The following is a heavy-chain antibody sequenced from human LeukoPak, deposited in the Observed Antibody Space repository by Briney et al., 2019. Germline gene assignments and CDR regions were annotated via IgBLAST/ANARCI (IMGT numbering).Heavy chain of an antibody. CDR3: ARARPTTKWERHCPHWFDP. CDR2: MNPNSGNT. CDR1: GYTFTSYV. D-gene: IGHD1-26*01. J-gene: IGHJ5*02. Sequence: ASGRVSCKASGYTFTSYVINWVRQATGQGLEGMGWMNPNSGNTGYAQKFQSRVTITRNTSISTAYTEMSSLSSEDTAVYYCARARPTTKWERHCPHWFDPWGQGTLVTVSS. V-gene: IGHV1-8*03.